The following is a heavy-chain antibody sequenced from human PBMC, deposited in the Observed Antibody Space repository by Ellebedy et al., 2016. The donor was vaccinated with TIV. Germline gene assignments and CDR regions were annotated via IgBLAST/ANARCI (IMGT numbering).Heavy chain of an antibody. Sequence: GESLKISCAASGFTFTSYAMSWVRQAPGKELEWVSSLSGSGGRADYADSVKGRFTISRDNSKNTLYLQMNSLRAGDTAVYYCAKGTQWLGRTCFDYWGQGTLVTVSS. D-gene: IGHD6-19*01. CDR1: GFTFTSYA. J-gene: IGHJ4*02. CDR2: LSGSGGRA. V-gene: IGHV3-23*01. CDR3: AKGTQWLGRTCFDY.